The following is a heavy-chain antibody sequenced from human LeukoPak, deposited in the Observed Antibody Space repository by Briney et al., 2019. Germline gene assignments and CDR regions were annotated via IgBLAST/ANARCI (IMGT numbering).Heavy chain of an antibody. Sequence: SETLSLTCTVSGGSISSGGYYWSWIRQPPGKGLEWIGEIYHSGSTNYNPSLKSRVTISVDKSKNKFSLKVSSVTAADTAVYYCARVGFSRLYGMDVWGQGTTVTVSS. V-gene: IGHV4-30-2*01. D-gene: IGHD3-16*01. CDR3: ARVGFSRLYGMDV. CDR1: GGSISSGGYY. CDR2: IYHSGST. J-gene: IGHJ6*02.